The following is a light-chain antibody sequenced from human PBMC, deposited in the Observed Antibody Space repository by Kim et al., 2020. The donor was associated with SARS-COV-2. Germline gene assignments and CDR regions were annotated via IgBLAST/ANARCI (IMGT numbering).Light chain of an antibody. CDR3: NSRDSSGNHAVV. CDR2: DKN. J-gene: IGLJ2*01. V-gene: IGLV3-19*01. CDR1: SLRSYY. Sequence: SSELTQDPAVSVALGQTVRITCQGDSLRSYYASWYQQKPGQAPVLVIYDKNNPPSGIPDRFSGSSSENTASLTITGPQAEDEADYYCNSRDSSGNHAVVFGGGTQLTVL.